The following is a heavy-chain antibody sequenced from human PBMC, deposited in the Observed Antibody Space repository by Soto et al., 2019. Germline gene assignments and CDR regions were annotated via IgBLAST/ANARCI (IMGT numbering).Heavy chain of an antibody. D-gene: IGHD6-13*01. CDR3: ARVGYSSSPANGLDV. CDR2: IWYDGSNK. J-gene: IGHJ6*02. Sequence: GGSLRLSCAASGFTFSSYGMHWVRQAPGKGLEWVAVIWYDGSNKYYADSVKGRFTISRDNSKNTLYLQMNSLRAEDTAVYYCARVGYSSSPANGLDVWGQGTTVTVSS. CDR1: GFTFSSYG. V-gene: IGHV3-33*01.